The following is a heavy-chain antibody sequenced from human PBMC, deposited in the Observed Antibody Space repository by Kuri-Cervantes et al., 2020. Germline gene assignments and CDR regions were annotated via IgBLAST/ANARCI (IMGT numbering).Heavy chain of an antibody. V-gene: IGHV3-15*01. Sequence: GESLKISCAASGFTFSNAWMSWVRQAPGKGLEWVGRIKSKTDGGTTDYAAPVKGRFTISRDDSKNTLYLQMNSLKTEDTAVYYCTIVVVPVANWLDPWGQGTLVTVSS. J-gene: IGHJ5*02. CDR2: IKSKTDGGTT. D-gene: IGHD2-2*01. CDR1: GFTFSNAW. CDR3: TIVVVPVANWLDP.